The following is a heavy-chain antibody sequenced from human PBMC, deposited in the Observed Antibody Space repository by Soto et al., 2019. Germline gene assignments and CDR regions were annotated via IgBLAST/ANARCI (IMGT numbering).Heavy chain of an antibody. J-gene: IGHJ6*02. D-gene: IGHD4-17*01. V-gene: IGHV1-46*01. Sequence: GASVKVSCKASGYTFTSYYMHWVRQAPGQGLEWMGIINPSGGSTSYAQKVQGRVTMTTDTSTSTAYMELRSLRSDDTAVYYCARDTAPSDVWGQGTTVTVSS. CDR2: INPSGGST. CDR1: GYTFTSYY. CDR3: ARDTAPSDV.